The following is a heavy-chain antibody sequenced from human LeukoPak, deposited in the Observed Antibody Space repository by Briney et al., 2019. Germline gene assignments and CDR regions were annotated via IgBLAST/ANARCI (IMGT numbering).Heavy chain of an antibody. J-gene: IGHJ6*02. V-gene: IGHV3-23*01. CDR2: ISGSGGST. CDR1: GFTFSSYA. CDR3: AKGYGSGSYYYYYYGMDV. D-gene: IGHD3-10*01. Sequence: LPGGSLRLSCAASGFTFSSYAMSWVRQAPGKGLEWVSTISGSGGSTYYADSVKGRFTISRDNSKNTLYLQMNSLRAEDTAVYYCAKGYGSGSYYYYYYGMDVWGQGTTVTVSS.